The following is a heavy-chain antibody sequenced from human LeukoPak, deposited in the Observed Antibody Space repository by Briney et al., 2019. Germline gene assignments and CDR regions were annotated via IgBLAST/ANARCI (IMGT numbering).Heavy chain of an antibody. D-gene: IGHD2-2*02. Sequence: TGGSLRLSCAASGFTFSSYWMHWVRQAPGQGLVWVSRINSDGSSTTYADSVKGRFTISRDNLSNTLYLQMNSLRAEDTALYFCARAPYTTGRSFYFDSWGQGTLVTVSS. CDR2: INSDGSST. V-gene: IGHV3-74*01. CDR1: GFTFSSYW. CDR3: ARAPYTTGRSFYFDS. J-gene: IGHJ4*02.